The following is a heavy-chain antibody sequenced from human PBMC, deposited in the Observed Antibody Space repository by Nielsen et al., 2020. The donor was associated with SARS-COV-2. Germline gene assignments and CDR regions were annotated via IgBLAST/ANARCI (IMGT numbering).Heavy chain of an antibody. D-gene: IGHD2-2*01. CDR3: ARDIHCSSTSCYGMDV. V-gene: IGHV3-30-3*01. Sequence: GGSLRLSCAASGFTFSSYAMHWVRQAPGKGLEWVAVISYDGSNKYYADSVKGRFTISRDNSKNTLYLQMNSLRAEDTAVYYCARDIHCSSTSCYGMDVWGQGTTVTVSS. CDR2: ISYDGSNK. CDR1: GFTFSSYA. J-gene: IGHJ6*02.